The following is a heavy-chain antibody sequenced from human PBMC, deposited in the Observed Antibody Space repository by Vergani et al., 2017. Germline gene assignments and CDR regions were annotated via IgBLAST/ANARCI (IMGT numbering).Heavy chain of an antibody. J-gene: IGHJ5*02. CDR3: AKDLGPSSGVGWFDP. V-gene: IGHV3-9*02. CDR1: GFTSAGYA. D-gene: IGHD6-6*01. Sequence: EVQLEESGGGLVLPGRSLRLSCVASGFTSAGYAMHWVRQAPGKGLEWVSGISWNSNSIGYADSVKGRFTISRDNAKNSLYLQMNSLRAEDTALYYCAKDLGPSSGVGWFDPWGQGTLVTVSS. CDR2: ISWNSNSI.